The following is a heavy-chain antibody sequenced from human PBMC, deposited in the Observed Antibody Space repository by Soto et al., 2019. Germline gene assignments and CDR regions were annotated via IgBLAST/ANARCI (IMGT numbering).Heavy chain of an antibody. Sequence: QVQLAQSGAEVKKPGSSVKVSCKASGGTFSIYAINWVRQAPGQGLEWMGGIIPLFGTANYAQKFQGRVTITAHESTTTAYMERSSLRAEDTPVYYCHLAWKELQPVFDYWGQGTLVTVSS. J-gene: IGHJ4*02. CDR2: IIPLFGTA. V-gene: IGHV1-69*12. CDR1: GGTFSIYA. CDR3: HLAWKELQPVFDY. D-gene: IGHD3-3*01.